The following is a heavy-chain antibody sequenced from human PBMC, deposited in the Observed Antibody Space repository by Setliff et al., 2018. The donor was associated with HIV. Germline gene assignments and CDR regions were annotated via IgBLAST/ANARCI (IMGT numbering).Heavy chain of an antibody. V-gene: IGHV1-2*02. Sequence: ASVKVSCKAYGGTFSNYGISWVRQAPGQGLEWMGWINPNSGGTNYAQKFQGRVTMTRDTSISTAYMELSSLRSEDTAVYYCATDLEGRRLGEGYWGQGTLVTVSS. CDR3: ATDLEGRRLGEGY. CDR2: INPNSGGT. J-gene: IGHJ4*02. D-gene: IGHD3-9*01. CDR1: GGTFSNYG.